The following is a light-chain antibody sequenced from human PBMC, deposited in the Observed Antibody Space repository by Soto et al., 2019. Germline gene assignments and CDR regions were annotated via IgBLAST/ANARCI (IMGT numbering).Light chain of an antibody. CDR3: QQYNNWPPST. J-gene: IGKJ1*01. V-gene: IGKV3-15*01. CDR2: GAS. Sequence: EIVMTHSPATLSVSPGERATLSCRASQSVSSNLAWYQQKPGQAPRLLIYGASTRATGIPARFSGSGSGTEFTLTISSLQSEDFAVYYCQQYNNWPPSTFGQGTKVDNK. CDR1: QSVSSN.